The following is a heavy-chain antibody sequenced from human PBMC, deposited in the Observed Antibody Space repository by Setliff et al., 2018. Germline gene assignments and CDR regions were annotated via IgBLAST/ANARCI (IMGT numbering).Heavy chain of an antibody. CDR1: GGTFSSYA. CDR3: ARSKRLWFGELSDDYYYYYGMGV. Sequence: SVKVSCKASGGTFSSYAISWVRQAPGQGLEWMGGIIPILGIASYAQKFQGRVTITADESTSTAYMELSSLRSEDTAVYYCARSKRLWFGELSDDYYYYYGMGVWG. V-gene: IGHV1-69*10. D-gene: IGHD3-10*01. J-gene: IGHJ6*01. CDR2: IIPILGIA.